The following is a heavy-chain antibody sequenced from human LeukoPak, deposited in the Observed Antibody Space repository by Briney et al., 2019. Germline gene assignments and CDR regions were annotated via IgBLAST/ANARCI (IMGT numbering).Heavy chain of an antibody. CDR1: GFTFSAYA. Sequence: GGSLRLSCEASGFTFSAYAMTWVRQAPGKGLEWLSYISGSNHAIYYADSVKGRFTISRDNAKNSLFLQMNSLRDEDTAVYYCARGYYSLGYFDYWGQGALVTVSS. V-gene: IGHV3-48*02. D-gene: IGHD3-22*01. J-gene: IGHJ4*02. CDR2: ISGSNHAI. CDR3: ARGYYSLGYFDY.